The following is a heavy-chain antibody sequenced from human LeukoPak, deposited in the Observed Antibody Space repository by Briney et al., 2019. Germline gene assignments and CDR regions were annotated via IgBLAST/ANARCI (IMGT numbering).Heavy chain of an antibody. Sequence: SQTLSLTCAISGDSVSSNSAAWNWIRQSPSRGLEWLGRTYYRSKWYNDYAVSVKSRITINPDTSKNQFSLQLNSVTPEDTAGYYCERELGGGAPLWFGELLGGFKKLYYYSSGRAAGAKGPRSPSP. CDR2: TYYRSKWYN. D-gene: IGHD3-10*01. CDR1: GDSVSSNSAA. J-gene: IGHJ6*02. V-gene: IGHV6-1*01. CDR3: ERELGGGAPLWFGELLGGFKKLYYYSSGRAA.